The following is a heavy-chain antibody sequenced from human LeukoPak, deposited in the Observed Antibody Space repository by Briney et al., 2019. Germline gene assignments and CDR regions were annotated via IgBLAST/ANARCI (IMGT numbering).Heavy chain of an antibody. CDR1: GGSISTYS. CDR2: ISHSGTT. V-gene: IGHV4-59*08. CDR3: ARWDDSAWAFGN. D-gene: IGHD6-19*01. J-gene: IGHJ4*02. Sequence: SETLSLTCIVSGGSISTYSWNWIRQSPGKGLEWNGYISHSGTTSYDSYFRSRVTISVDTSNNQLSLKLTSVTASDTAVYYCARWDDSAWAFGNWGPGILVTVSS.